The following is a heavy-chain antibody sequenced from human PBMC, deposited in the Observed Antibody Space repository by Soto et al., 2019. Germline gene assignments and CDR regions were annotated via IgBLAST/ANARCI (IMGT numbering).Heavy chain of an antibody. J-gene: IGHJ4*02. D-gene: IGHD5-12*01. CDR1: GVTFNKYA. CDR3: AREVTVASYSFDF. CDR2: IIPIFNSA. Sequence: GASVKVSCKASGVTFNKYALSWVRQAPGQGLEWMGGIIPIFNSANYAQKFQGRVTITADDSTSTAYMELRSLRPDDTAVYYCAREVTVASYSFDFWGQGTLVTVSS. V-gene: IGHV1-69*13.